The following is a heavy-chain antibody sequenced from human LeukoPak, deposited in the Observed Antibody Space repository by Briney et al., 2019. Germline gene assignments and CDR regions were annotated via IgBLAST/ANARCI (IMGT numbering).Heavy chain of an antibody. D-gene: IGHD1-1*01. Sequence: SETLSLTCAVSGGSISGYYSSWVRNPPARGLEWIGYIHYTGCTSYCPSLKSRVTFSVDAPKNHVSLRLSSVTAADTAMYYCGRNVTTGRGDCFDPWGPGTLVIVSS. V-gene: IGHV4-59*08. CDR2: IHYTGCT. J-gene: IGHJ5*02. CDR3: GRNVTTGRGDCFDP. CDR1: GGSISGYY.